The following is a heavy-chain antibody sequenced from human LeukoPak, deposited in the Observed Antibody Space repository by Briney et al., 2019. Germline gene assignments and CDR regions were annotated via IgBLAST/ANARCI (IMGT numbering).Heavy chain of an antibody. CDR1: GFTFSSYG. J-gene: IGHJ6*02. CDR3: ARDQVGYCSSTSCPNGMDV. V-gene: IGHV3-33*01. Sequence: GGSLRLSCAASGFTFSSYGMHWVRQAPGKGLEWVAVIWYDGSNKYYADSVEGRFTISRDNSKNTLYLQMNSLRAEDTAVYYCARDQVGYCSSTSCPNGMDVWGQGTTVTVSS. D-gene: IGHD2-2*01. CDR2: IWYDGSNK.